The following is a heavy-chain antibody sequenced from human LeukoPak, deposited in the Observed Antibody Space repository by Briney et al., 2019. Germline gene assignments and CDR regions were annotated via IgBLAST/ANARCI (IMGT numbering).Heavy chain of an antibody. Sequence: ASVKVSCKASGYTFIYYDMHWVRQAPGQGLEWVGTINPYDNSTNYAQKFQGRVTMTRDMSMSTVYMELNSLRSEDTAVYYCAKELNSYGYAFDVWGQGTMVTVSS. CDR2: INPYDNST. V-gene: IGHV1-46*01. D-gene: IGHD5-18*01. CDR1: GYTFIYYD. CDR3: AKELNSYGYAFDV. J-gene: IGHJ3*01.